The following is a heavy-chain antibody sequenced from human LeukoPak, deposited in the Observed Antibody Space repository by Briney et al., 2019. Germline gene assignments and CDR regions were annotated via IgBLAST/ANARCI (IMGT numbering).Heavy chain of an antibody. CDR2: IRNSGNTI. Sequence: GGSLRLSCAVSGFTLSSYNMNWVRQAPGKGLEWVSYIRNSGNTIYYADSVKGRFTISRDPAKNSLYLQMNSLRAEDTAVYYCASIYSDYAFDIWGQGTLVTV. CDR3: ASIYSDYAFDI. CDR1: GFTLSSYN. D-gene: IGHD5-12*01. J-gene: IGHJ3*02. V-gene: IGHV3-48*01.